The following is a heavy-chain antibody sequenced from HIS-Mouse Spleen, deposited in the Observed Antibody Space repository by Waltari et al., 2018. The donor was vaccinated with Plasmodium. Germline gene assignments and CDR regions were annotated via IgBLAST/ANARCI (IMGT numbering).Heavy chain of an antibody. Sequence: QVQLQQWGAGLLKPSETLSLTCAVYGGSFSGYYWSWIRQPPGKGLEWIGEINRSGNTNYIPRLKSRDTCSVDTSKIQFSLKLGSLTAADSAVYYCARGLVLVTSSGYFDLWGRGTLVTVSS. V-gene: IGHV4-34*01. CDR2: INRSGNT. CDR3: ARGLVLVTSSGYFDL. J-gene: IGHJ2*01. CDR1: GGSFSGYY. D-gene: IGHD2-21*02.